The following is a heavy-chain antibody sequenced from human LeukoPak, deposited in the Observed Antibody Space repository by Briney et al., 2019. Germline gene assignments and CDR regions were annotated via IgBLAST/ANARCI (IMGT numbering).Heavy chain of an antibody. CDR2: ISSGSSTM. D-gene: IGHD5-18*01. V-gene: IGHV3-48*01. J-gene: IGHJ4*02. CDR1: GFTLSSYA. CDR3: ARGARGYTYGRFDY. Sequence: GGSLRLSCAASGFTLSSYAMNWVRQAPGKGLDWVSYISSGSSTMNYADSVKGRFTISRDNAKNSLYLHMNSLRAEDTAVYYCARGARGYTYGRFDYWGQGTLVTVSS.